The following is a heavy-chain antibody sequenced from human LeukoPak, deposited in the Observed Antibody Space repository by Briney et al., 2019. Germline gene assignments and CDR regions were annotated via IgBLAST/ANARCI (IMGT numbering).Heavy chain of an antibody. CDR1: GGSISSGGYY. J-gene: IGHJ4*02. CDR2: IYYSGST. CDR3: ARVEWELTFDY. D-gene: IGHD1-26*01. Sequence: PSETLSLTCTVSGGSISSGGYYWSWIRQHPGKGLEWIGYIYYSGSTYYNPSLESRVTISVDTSKNQFSLKLSSVTAADTAVYYCARVEWELTFDYWGQGTLVTVSS. V-gene: IGHV4-31*03.